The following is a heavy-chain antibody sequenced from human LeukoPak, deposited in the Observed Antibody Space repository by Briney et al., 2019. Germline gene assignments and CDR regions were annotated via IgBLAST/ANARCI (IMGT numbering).Heavy chain of an antibody. J-gene: IGHJ5*02. CDR2: ISNDGGGT. D-gene: IGHD3-22*01. CDR3: AKGSSGYFADL. Sequence: QPGGSLRLSCAASGFIFNNYGLIWVRQAPGKGLEWVSAISNDGGGTNYADFVRGRFTISRDNSKNTLFLQMNSLRAEDTALYYCAKGSSGYFADLWGQGTLVTVSS. CDR1: GFIFNNYG. V-gene: IGHV3-23*01.